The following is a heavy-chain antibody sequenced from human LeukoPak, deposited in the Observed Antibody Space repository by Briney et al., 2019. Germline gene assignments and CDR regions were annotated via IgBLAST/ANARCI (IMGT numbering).Heavy chain of an antibody. V-gene: IGHV4-59*08. CDR1: GGSISSYY. Sequence: SETLSLTCTVSGGSISSYYWSWIRQPPGKGLEWIGYIYYSGSTNYSPSLKSRVTISVDTSKNQFSLKLSSVTAADTAVYYCARLPYSSSWYFDYWGQGTLVTVSS. J-gene: IGHJ4*02. CDR2: IYYSGST. D-gene: IGHD6-13*01. CDR3: ARLPYSSSWYFDY.